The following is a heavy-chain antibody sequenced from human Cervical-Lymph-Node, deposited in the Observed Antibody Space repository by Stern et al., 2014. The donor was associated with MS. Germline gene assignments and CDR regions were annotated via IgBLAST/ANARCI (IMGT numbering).Heavy chain of an antibody. CDR3: ASPHCGGDCWANDQYTMDV. V-gene: IGHV3-21*01. J-gene: IGHJ6*02. CDR2: SDSSGGKI. D-gene: IGHD2-21*02. CDR1: GFDFDSYS. Sequence: VQLVESGGGLVKPGGTLRLSCIASGFDFDSYSMSWVRQAPGKRLEWVASSDSSGGKIFYADSVKGRFTISRDNSMKSLYLQMKSLRLEDTATYYCASPHCGGDCWANDQYTMDVWGQGTTVTVAS.